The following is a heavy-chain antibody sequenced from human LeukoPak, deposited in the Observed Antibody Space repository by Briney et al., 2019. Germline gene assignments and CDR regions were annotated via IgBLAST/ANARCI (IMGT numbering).Heavy chain of an antibody. CDR2: IKQDGSEK. CDR1: GFTFSSHW. CDR3: ARDLGSGGGFDY. D-gene: IGHD3-16*01. J-gene: IGHJ4*02. V-gene: IGHV3-7*04. Sequence: GGSLRLPCAASGFTFSSHWMTWVRQAPGTGLEWVATIKQDGSEKYYVDSVKGRFTVSRDNAKNALYLQMNRLRAEDTAVYNCARDLGSGGGFDYWGQGTLVTVSS.